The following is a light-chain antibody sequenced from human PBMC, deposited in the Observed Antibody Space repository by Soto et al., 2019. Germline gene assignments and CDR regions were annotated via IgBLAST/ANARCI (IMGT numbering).Light chain of an antibody. CDR2: EVT. J-gene: IGLJ3*02. CDR3: SSYAASNNFYFV. Sequence: QSALTQPPSASGSPGQSVTISCTGTSSDVGGYNYVSWYQQYPGRAPKLMIYEVTKRPSGVPDRFSGSKSXXXASLTVSGLQAEDEADYYCSSYAASNNFYFVFGGGTKLTVL. V-gene: IGLV2-8*01. CDR1: SSDVGGYNY.